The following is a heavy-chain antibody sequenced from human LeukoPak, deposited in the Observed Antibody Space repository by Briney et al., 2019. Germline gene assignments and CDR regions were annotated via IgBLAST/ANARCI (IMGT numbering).Heavy chain of an antibody. J-gene: IGHJ4*02. V-gene: IGHV1-46*01. CDR1: RYTFTTYY. D-gene: IGHD1-7*01. CDR3: ARGGGPGNYPFDF. Sequence: ASVKVSCKSSRYTFTTYYMHWVPQAPGHRLEWLAIINPRGGSTTYAQKFQGRVTMTRDTSTSTVYMELSSLKSDDTAVYYCARGGGPGNYPFDFWGQGTLVTVSS. CDR2: INPRGGST.